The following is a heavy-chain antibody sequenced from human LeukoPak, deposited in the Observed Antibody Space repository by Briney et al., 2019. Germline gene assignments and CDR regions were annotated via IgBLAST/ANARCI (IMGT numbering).Heavy chain of an antibody. D-gene: IGHD3-22*01. J-gene: IGHJ4*02. CDR2: INHSGST. CDR3: ARGGHYYDPIIDY. V-gene: IGHV4-34*01. Sequence: SETLSLTCAVYGGSFSGYYWSWIRQPPGKWLEWIGEINHSGSTNYNPSLKSRVTISVDTSKNQFSLKLSSVTAADTAVYYCARGGHYYDPIIDYWGQGTLVTVSS. CDR1: GGSFSGYY.